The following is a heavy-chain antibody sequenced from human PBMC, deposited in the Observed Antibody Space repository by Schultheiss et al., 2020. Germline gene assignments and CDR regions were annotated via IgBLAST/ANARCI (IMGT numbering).Heavy chain of an antibody. J-gene: IGHJ5*02. CDR3: ARSGGDSGLRSEQGYCSGGSGRFRPNSYCFDP. Sequence: AETLSLTCTVSGGSISGYFWNWIRQPAGKGLEWIGRLYTSGSTHYNPSLKSRVTISVDTSKNQFSLKLSSVTAADTAVYYCARSGGDSGLRSEQGYCSGGSGRFRPNSYCFDPWGKGAPVTVSS. V-gene: IGHV4-4*07. D-gene: IGHD2-15*01. CDR1: GGSISGYF. CDR2: LYTSGST.